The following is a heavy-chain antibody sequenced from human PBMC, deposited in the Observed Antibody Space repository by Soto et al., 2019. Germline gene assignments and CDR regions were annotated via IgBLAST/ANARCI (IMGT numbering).Heavy chain of an antibody. CDR3: ARARIYCSGGSCYSWFDP. V-gene: IGHV4-61*01. D-gene: IGHD2-15*01. CDR2: IYYSGST. J-gene: IGHJ5*02. Sequence: QVQLQESGPGLVKPSETLSLTCTVSGGSVSSGSYYWSWIRQPPGKGLEWIGYIYYSGSTNYNPSLKSRVTISVDTSKNQFSLKLSSVTAADTAVYYCARARIYCSGGSCYSWFDPWGQGTLVTVSS. CDR1: GGSVSSGSYY.